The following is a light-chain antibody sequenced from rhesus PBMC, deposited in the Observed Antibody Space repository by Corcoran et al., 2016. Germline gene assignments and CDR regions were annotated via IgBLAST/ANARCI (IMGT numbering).Light chain of an antibody. V-gene: IGKV1-22*01. CDR1: QSISSW. Sequence: DIQMTQSPSSLSASVGDTVTITCRASQSISSWLARYQPTPGKAHKLMNNKAATLKSGVPSRVSGRGSWTDVTLTISSLQSEDFATYYCQQYTSSPFSFGQGTKVEIK. J-gene: IGKJ2*01. CDR2: KAA. CDR3: QQYTSSPFS.